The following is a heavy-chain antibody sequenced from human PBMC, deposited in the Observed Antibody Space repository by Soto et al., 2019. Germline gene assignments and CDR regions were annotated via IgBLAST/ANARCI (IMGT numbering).Heavy chain of an antibody. V-gene: IGHV4-39*02. CDR1: GGSISSSSYY. CDR2: IYYSGST. CDR3: AREATIFGVVINYYYYYGMDV. J-gene: IGHJ6*02. Sequence: PSETLSLTCTVSGGSISSSSYYWGWIRQPPGKGLEWIGSIYYSGSTYYNPSLKSRVTISVDTSKNQFSLKLSSVTAADTAVYYCAREATIFGVVINYYYYYGMDVRGQGTTVTVSS. D-gene: IGHD3-3*01.